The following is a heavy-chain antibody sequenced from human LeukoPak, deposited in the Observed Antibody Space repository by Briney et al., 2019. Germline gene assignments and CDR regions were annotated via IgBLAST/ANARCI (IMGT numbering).Heavy chain of an antibody. V-gene: IGHV4-34*01. Sequence: SETLSLTCAVYGGSFSGYYWSWIRQPPGKGLEWIGEINHSGSTNYNPSLKSRVTISVDTSKNQFSLKLSSVTAADTAVYYCARGLRPGVAATNRFDPWGQGTLVTVSS. CDR3: ARGLRPGVAATNRFDP. D-gene: IGHD2-15*01. CDR2: INHSGST. J-gene: IGHJ5*02. CDR1: GGSFSGYY.